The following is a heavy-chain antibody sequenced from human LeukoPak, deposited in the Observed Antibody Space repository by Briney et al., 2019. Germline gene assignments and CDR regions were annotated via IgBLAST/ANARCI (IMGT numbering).Heavy chain of an antibody. CDR2: IYYSGST. V-gene: IGHV4-30-4*08. CDR3: ARAQVVPAARPFDW. D-gene: IGHD2-2*01. Sequence: SETLSLTCTVSGGSISSGDYYWSWIRQPPGKGLEWIGYIYYSGSTYYNPSLKSRVTISVDTSKNQFSLNMRSVTAADTAVYYCARAQVVPAARPFDWWSQGTLVTVSS. J-gene: IGHJ4*02. CDR1: GGSISSGDYY.